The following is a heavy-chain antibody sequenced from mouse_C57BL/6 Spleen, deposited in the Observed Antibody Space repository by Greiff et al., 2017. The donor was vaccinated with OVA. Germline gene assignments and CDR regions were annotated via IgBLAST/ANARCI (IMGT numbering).Heavy chain of an antibody. CDR2: IYPSDSET. V-gene: IGHV1-61*01. CDR1: GYTFTSYW. Sequence: VQLQQSGAELVRPGSSVKLSCKASGYTFTSYWMDWVKQRPGQGLEWIGNIYPSDSETHYNQKFKDKATLTVDKSSSTAYMQLSSLTSEDSAVYYCARGATAYFDYWGQGTTLTVSS. CDR3: ARGATAYFDY. J-gene: IGHJ2*01. D-gene: IGHD1-2*01.